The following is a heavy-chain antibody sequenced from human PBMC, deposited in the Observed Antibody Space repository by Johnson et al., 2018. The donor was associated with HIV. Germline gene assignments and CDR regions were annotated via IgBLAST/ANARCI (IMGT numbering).Heavy chain of an antibody. D-gene: IGHD5-24*01. V-gene: IGHV3-48*04. CDR1: GFTFDDYG. J-gene: IGHJ3*02. CDR3: ARDQFGTITTGGDGAFDI. CDR2: ISSTGTTI. Sequence: EVQLVESGGGLVQPGGSLRLSCVASGFTFDDYGVSWVRQAPGKGLDWVSYISSTGTTIYHAESVKGRFTISRDNAKNSLYLQMNSLRAEDTAVFYCARDQFGTITTGGDGAFDIWGQGTMVTVSS.